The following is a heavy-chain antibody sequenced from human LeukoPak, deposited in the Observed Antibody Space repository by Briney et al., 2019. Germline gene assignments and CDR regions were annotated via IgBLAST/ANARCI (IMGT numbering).Heavy chain of an antibody. V-gene: IGHV4-39*01. D-gene: IGHD6-13*01. J-gene: IGHJ4*02. CDR1: GDSISSRTYY. CDR3: ATSTGSSNLGS. CDR2: IYYSGST. Sequence: PSETLSLTCTVSGDSISSRTYYWGWIRQPPGKGLEWIASIYYSGSTSYNPSLKSRVTISVDTSKNQFSLKLRFVTAADMAVYYRATSTGSSNLGSWGQGTLVTVSS.